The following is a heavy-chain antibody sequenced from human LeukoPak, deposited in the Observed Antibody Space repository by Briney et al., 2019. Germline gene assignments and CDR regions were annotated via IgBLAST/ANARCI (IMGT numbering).Heavy chain of an antibody. D-gene: IGHD2-2*01. V-gene: IGHV1-8*01. Sequence: ASVKVSCKASGYTFTSYDINWVRQATGQGLEWMGWMDPNSGNTGYAQKFQGRVTMTRNTSISTAYMELSSLRSEDTAVYYRARDLVYCSSTSCHSYGMDVWGQGTTVTVSS. CDR1: GYTFTSYD. CDR3: ARDLVYCSSTSCHSYGMDV. CDR2: MDPNSGNT. J-gene: IGHJ6*02.